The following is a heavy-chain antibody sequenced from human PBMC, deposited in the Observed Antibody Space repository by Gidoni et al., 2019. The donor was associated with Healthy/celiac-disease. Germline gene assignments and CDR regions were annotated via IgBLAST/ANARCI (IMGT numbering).Heavy chain of an antibody. CDR3: ARENSGGADY. CDR2: IRSSSSTV. CDR1: GFTFSSYE. Sequence: VQLVASGGGLVQPGRSLRLSCAASGFTFSSYEMNWVRQAPGKGLGWVSYIRSSSSTVYYADSVKGRFTISRNNAKNSLYLQMNSLRAEDTAVYYCARENSGGADYWGQGTLVTVSS. D-gene: IGHD1-26*01. J-gene: IGHJ4*02. V-gene: IGHV3-48*03.